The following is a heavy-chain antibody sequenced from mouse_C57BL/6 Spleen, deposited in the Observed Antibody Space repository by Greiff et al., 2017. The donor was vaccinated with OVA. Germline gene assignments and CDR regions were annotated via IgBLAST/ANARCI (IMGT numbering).Heavy chain of an antibody. J-gene: IGHJ4*01. CDR3: ARGNYGYDGGYYAMDY. CDR2: ILPGSGST. D-gene: IGHD2-2*01. V-gene: IGHV1-9*01. CDR1: GYTFTGYW. Sequence: QVQLQQSGAELMKPGASVKLSCKATGYTFTGYWIEWVKQRPGHGLEWIGEILPGSGSTNYNEKFKGKATFTADTSSNTAYMQLSSLTTEDSAIYYCARGNYGYDGGYYAMDYWGQGTSVTVSS.